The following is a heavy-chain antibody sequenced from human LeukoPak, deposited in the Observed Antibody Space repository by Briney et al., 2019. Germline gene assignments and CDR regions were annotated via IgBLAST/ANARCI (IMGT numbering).Heavy chain of an antibody. V-gene: IGHV3-11*05. CDR2: ISSSSSYT. CDR1: GFIFSDYY. CDR3: ARAVSVSSYYFDC. J-gene: IGHJ4*02. Sequence: GGSLRLSCAASGFIFSDYYMSCIRQAPGKGLEWISYISSSSSYTNYVDSVKGRFTISRDNAKNSLYLQMNSLRAEDTAVYYCARAVSVSSYYFDCWGQGTLVTVSS. D-gene: IGHD5/OR15-5a*01.